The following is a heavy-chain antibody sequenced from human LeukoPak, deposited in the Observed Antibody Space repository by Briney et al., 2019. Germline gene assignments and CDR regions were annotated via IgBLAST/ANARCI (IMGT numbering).Heavy chain of an antibody. D-gene: IGHD3-22*01. CDR3: ARRDDSSGYHKIFDY. J-gene: IGHJ4*02. Sequence: SETLSLTCTVSGGSISSGPYYWGWIRQPPGTGLEWIGNIYYGENTYYNPSLKSRVTIPIDTSKNQFYLKLSSLTAADTAVYYCARRDDSSGYHKIFDYWGPGTLVTVSS. CDR1: GGSISSGPYY. V-gene: IGHV4-39*01. CDR2: IYYGENT.